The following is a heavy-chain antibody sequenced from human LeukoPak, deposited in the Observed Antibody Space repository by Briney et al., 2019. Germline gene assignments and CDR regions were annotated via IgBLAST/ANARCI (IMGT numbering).Heavy chain of an antibody. V-gene: IGHV1-2*02. CDR2: INPNSGGT. CDR1: GYTFTGYY. J-gene: IGHJ4*02. Sequence: LGASVEVSCKASGYTFTGYYMHWVRQAPGQGLEWMGWINPNSGGTNYAQKFQGRVTMTRDTSISTAYMELSRLRSDDTAVYYCARDFSPRALLPPVYYFDYWGQGTLVTVSS. D-gene: IGHD2-15*01. CDR3: ARDFSPRALLPPVYYFDY.